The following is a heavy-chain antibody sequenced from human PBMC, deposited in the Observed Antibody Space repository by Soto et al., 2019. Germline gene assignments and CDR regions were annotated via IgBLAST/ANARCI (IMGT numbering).Heavy chain of an antibody. J-gene: IGHJ4*02. CDR2: IIPIFGTA. CDR3: ARDFSMVIVAPGY. D-gene: IGHD5-12*01. CDR1: GGTFSSYA. Sequence: GASVKVSCKASGGTFSSYAISWVRQAPGQGLEWMGGIIPIFGTANYAQKFQGRVTISRDNSKNTVYMQMNSLRAEDTAVYYCARDFSMVIVAPGYWGQGTLVTVSS. V-gene: IGHV1-69*05.